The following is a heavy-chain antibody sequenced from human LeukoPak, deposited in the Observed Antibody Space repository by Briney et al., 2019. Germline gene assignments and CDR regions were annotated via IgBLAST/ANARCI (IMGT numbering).Heavy chain of an antibody. D-gene: IGHD3-10*01. CDR3: ARDAVYGSGSYYTDY. J-gene: IGHJ4*02. CDR1: GGSFSGYY. Sequence: SETLSLTCAVYGGSFSGYYWSWIRQPPGKGLEWIGEINHSGSTNYNPSLKSRVTISVDTSKNQFSLKLSSVTAADTAVYYCARDAVYGSGSYYTDYWGQGTLVTVSS. CDR2: INHSGST. V-gene: IGHV4-34*01.